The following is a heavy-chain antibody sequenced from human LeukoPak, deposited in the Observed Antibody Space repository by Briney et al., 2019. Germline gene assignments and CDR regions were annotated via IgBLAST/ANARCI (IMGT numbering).Heavy chain of an antibody. CDR2: IIPIFGTA. Sequence: ASVKVSCKASGYTFTSYDINWVRQATGQGLEWMGGIIPIFGTANYAQKFQGRVTITADKSTSTAYMELSSLRSEDTAVYYCARGTGSSGYSSWGQGTLVTVSS. D-gene: IGHD3-22*01. V-gene: IGHV1-69*06. CDR3: ARGTGSSGYSS. CDR1: GYTFTSYD. J-gene: IGHJ4*02.